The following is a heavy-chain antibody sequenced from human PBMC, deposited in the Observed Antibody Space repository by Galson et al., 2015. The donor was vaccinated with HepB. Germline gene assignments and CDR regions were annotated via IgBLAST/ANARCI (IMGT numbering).Heavy chain of an antibody. CDR1: GFTFSSYS. CDR3: ARDPTPLTYYDFWSGYFFDY. J-gene: IGHJ4*02. D-gene: IGHD3-3*01. V-gene: IGHV3-48*01. Sequence: SLRLSCAASGFTFSSYSMNWVRQAPGKGLEWVSYISSSSTIYYADSVKGRFTISRDNAKNSLYLQMNSLRAEDTAVYYCARDPTPLTYYDFWSGYFFDYWGQGTLVTVSS. CDR2: ISSSSTI.